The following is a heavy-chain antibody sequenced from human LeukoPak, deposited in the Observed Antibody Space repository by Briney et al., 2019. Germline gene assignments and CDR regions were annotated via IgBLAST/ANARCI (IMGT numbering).Heavy chain of an antibody. V-gene: IGHV1-24*01. J-gene: IGHJ4*02. D-gene: IGHD6-19*01. CDR2: FDPEDGET. CDR1: GYTLTELS. Sequence: GASLKVSCRVSGYTLTELSMHWVRHAPGKGLEWMGGFDPEDGETIYAQKFQGRVTMTEDTSTDTAYMELSSLRSEDTAVYYCATASSGWYFGFDYWGQGTLVTVSS. CDR3: ATASSGWYFGFDY.